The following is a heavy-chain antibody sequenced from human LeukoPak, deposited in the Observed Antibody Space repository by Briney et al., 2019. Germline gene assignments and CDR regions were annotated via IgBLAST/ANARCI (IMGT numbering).Heavy chain of an antibody. CDR2: IYSGGST. Sequence: GSLRLSCAASGFTVSNNYMSWVRQAPGKGLEWVSVIYSGGSTYYADSVKGRLTISRDNSKNTLYPQMNSLRAEDTAVYYCARSFGYCSNGICSFDYWGQGTLVTVSS. V-gene: IGHV3-53*01. CDR3: ARSFGYCSNGICSFDY. J-gene: IGHJ4*02. D-gene: IGHD2-8*01. CDR1: GFTVSNNY.